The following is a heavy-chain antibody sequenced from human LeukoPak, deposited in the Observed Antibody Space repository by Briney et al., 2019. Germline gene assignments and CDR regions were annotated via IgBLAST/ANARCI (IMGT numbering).Heavy chain of an antibody. J-gene: IGHJ5*02. D-gene: IGHD1-7*01. CDR3: ARVRISRSRYNWNYVWFDP. CDR2: MNPNSGNT. CDR1: GYTFTSYD. Sequence: VASVKVSCKASGYTFTSYDINWVRQATGQGLEWMGWMNPNSGNTGYAQKFQGRVTMTRNTSISTAYMELGSLRSEDTAVYYCARVRISRSRYNWNYVWFDPWGQGTLVTVSS. V-gene: IGHV1-8*01.